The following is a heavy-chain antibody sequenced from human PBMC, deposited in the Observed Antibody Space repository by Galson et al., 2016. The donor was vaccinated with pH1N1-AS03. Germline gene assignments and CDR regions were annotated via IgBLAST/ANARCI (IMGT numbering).Heavy chain of an antibody. D-gene: IGHD4-17*01. CDR3: ARSIYGDYSRYFDY. CDR2: IYWDDDK. J-gene: IGHJ4*02. V-gene: IGHV2-5*02. CDR1: GFSLSTSGVG. Sequence: PALVKPTQTLTLTCTFSGFSLSTSGVGVGWIRQPPGKALEWLALIYWDDDKRYSPSLKSRLTITKDTSKNQVVLTMTNMDPVDTATYYCARSIYGDYSRYFDYWGQGTLVTVSS.